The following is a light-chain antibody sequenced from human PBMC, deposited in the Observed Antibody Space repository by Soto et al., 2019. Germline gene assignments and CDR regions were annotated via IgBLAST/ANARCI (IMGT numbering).Light chain of an antibody. Sequence: QSALTQPASVSGSPGQSIGISCTGTSSDVGGYNYVSWYQQHPGKAPKLMIHEVSNRPSGVSDRFSGSKSGNTASLTISGLQADDEADYYCSSHTSYSTRVFGTGTKLTVL. CDR3: SSHTSYSTRV. CDR1: SSDVGGYNY. CDR2: EVS. J-gene: IGLJ1*01. V-gene: IGLV2-14*01.